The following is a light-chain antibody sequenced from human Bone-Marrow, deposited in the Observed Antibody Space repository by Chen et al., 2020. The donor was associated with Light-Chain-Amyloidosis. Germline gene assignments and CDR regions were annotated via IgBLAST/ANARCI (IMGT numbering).Light chain of an antibody. CDR1: QTISSNY. J-gene: IGKJ4*01. CDR3: QQYGTSPLT. CDR2: GSS. Sequence: EIVLPQSPGTLSLYPGEGANLSCRASQTISSNYLTWYQQKFGQAPRLLIYGSSSRSTGIPDRFTGSGSGTDCTLTINRLEPEDFAMYYCQQYGTSPLTFGGGTKVEIK. V-gene: IGKV3-20*01.